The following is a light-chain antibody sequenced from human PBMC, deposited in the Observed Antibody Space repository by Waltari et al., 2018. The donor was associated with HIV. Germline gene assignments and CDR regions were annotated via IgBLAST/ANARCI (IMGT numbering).Light chain of an antibody. Sequence: QSALTQPPSASGSPGQSVTLSCTGTNSDIGTYDYVSWYQQHPGKAPKLVISEFTKRPSGVSDRFCGSKSGDTAFLTVSGLQAEDEADYYCSSFANRDCCYVLFGGGTRLTVL. V-gene: IGLV2-8*01. CDR1: NSDIGTYDY. J-gene: IGLJ2*01. CDR3: SSFANRDCCYVL. CDR2: EFT.